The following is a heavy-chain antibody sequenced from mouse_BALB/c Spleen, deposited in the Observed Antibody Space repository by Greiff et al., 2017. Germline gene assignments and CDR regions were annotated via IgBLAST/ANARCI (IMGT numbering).Heavy chain of an antibody. V-gene: IGHV5-9-3*01. J-gene: IGHJ4*01. D-gene: IGHD4-1*01. CDR2: ISSGGSYT. Sequence: EVQVVESGGGLVKPGGSLKLSCAASGFTFSSYAMSWVRQTPEKRLEWVATISSGGSYTYYPDSVKGRFTISRDNAKNTLYLQMSSLRSEDTAMYYCARRTGTNYAMDYWGQGTSVTVSS. CDR1: GFTFSSYA. CDR3: ARRTGTNYAMDY.